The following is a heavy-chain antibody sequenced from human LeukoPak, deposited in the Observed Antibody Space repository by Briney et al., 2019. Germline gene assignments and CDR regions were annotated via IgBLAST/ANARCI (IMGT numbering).Heavy chain of an antibody. V-gene: IGHV3-30*03. CDR1: GFTFSSHA. Sequence: GGSLRLSCAASGFTFSSHAMHWVRQAPGKGLEWVAVISYDGSKKYYADSVKGRFTMSRDNSKNTLYLQMNSLRAEDTAVYYRAGSTFSTGVPYWGQGTLVTVSS. CDR3: AGSTFSTGVPY. CDR2: ISYDGSKK. D-gene: IGHD4-23*01. J-gene: IGHJ4*02.